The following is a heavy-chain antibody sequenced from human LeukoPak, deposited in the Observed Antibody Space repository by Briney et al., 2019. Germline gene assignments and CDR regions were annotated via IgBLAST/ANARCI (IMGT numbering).Heavy chain of an antibody. D-gene: IGHD4-23*01. Sequence: GGSLRLSCAASGFTSSSYAMSWVRQAPGEGLEWVSAISGSGGSTYYADSVKGRFTISRDNSKNTLYLQVNSLRAEDTAVYYCARRGDGGRSFDYWGQGTLVTVSS. CDR2: ISGSGGST. CDR3: ARRGDGGRSFDY. V-gene: IGHV3-23*01. CDR1: GFTSSSYA. J-gene: IGHJ4*02.